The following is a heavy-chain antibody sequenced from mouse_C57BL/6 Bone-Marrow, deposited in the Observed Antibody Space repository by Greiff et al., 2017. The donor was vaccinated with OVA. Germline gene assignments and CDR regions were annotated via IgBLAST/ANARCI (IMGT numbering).Heavy chain of an antibody. CDR1: GFTFSSYA. D-gene: IGHD1-1*01. Sequence: EVQLVESGGGLVKPGGSLKLSCAASGFTFSSYAMSWVRQTPEKRLEWVATISDGGSYTYYPDNVKGRFTISRDNAKNNLYLQMSHLKSEDTAMYYCARVITTGYFGVWGTGATVTVSS. V-gene: IGHV5-4*01. CDR3: ARVITTGYFGV. J-gene: IGHJ1*03. CDR2: ISDGGSYT.